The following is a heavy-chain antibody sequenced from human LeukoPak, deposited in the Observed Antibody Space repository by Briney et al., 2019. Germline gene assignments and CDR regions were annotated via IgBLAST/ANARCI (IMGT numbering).Heavy chain of an antibody. CDR3: ATVWRTDYGMDV. Sequence: GGSLRLSCAASGFTFSTSWMSWVRQVPGKGLEWVANIRKDGSETYYVDSVKGRFTISRDNAKISLYLQMNSLRAEDTAMYYCATVWRTDYGMDVWGQGTTVTVSS. J-gene: IGHJ6*02. V-gene: IGHV3-7*03. D-gene: IGHD3-10*01. CDR2: IRKDGSET. CDR1: GFTFSTSW.